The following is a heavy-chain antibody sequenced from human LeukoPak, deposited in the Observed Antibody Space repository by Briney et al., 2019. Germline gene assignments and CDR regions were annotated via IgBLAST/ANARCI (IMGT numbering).Heavy chain of an antibody. J-gene: IGHJ4*02. V-gene: IGHV4-4*07. CDR2: IYTSGST. Sequence: KPSETLSLTCTVSGGSISSYYWSWIRQPAGKGLEWIGRIYTSGSTYYNPSLKSRVTISVDRSKNQFSLKLSSVTAADTAVYYCARGYCSGGSCWFDYWGQGTLVTVSS. D-gene: IGHD2-15*01. CDR1: GGSISSYY. CDR3: ARGYCSGGSCWFDY.